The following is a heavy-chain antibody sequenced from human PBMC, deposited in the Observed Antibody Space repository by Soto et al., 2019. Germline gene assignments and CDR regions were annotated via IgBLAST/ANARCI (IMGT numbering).Heavy chain of an antibody. D-gene: IGHD4-17*01. CDR1: GGTFSSYA. V-gene: IGHV1-69*13. Sequence: ASVKVSCKASGGTFSSYAISWVRQAPGQGLEWMGGIIPIFGTANYAQKFQGRVTITADESTSTAYMELSSLRSEDTAVYYCAKVEFRGGDYYYYYYGMDVWGQGTTVTVSS. CDR3: AKVEFRGGDYYYYYYGMDV. CDR2: IIPIFGTA. J-gene: IGHJ6*02.